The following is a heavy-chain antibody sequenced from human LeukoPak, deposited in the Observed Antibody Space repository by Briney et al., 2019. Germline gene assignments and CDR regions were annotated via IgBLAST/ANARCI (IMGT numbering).Heavy chain of an antibody. J-gene: IGHJ5*02. CDR1: GFTFSSYG. V-gene: IGHV3-30*02. Sequence: GGSLRLSCAASGFTFSSYGMHWVRQAPGKGLEWVAFIRYDGSNKYYADSVKGRFTISRDNSKNTLYLQMNSLRAEDTAVYYCARDGWNYAGDWFDPWGQGTLVTVSS. D-gene: IGHD1-7*01. CDR3: ARDGWNYAGDWFDP. CDR2: IRYDGSNK.